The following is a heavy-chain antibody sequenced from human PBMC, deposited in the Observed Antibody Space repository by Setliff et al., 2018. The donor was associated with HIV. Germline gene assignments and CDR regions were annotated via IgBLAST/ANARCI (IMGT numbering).Heavy chain of an antibody. J-gene: IGHJ4*02. CDR2: IRYDGSNK. D-gene: IGHD3-3*01. Sequence: PGGSLRLSCVASGFSFSTYGMSWVRQAPGKGLEWVAFIRYDGSNKYYADSVKGRFTISRDNSKSTLYLQLSSLRPEDTAVYYCASARIPTGGVSTSLDYWGLGTLVTVSS. CDR3: ASARIPTGGVSTSLDY. CDR1: GFSFSTYG. V-gene: IGHV3-30*02.